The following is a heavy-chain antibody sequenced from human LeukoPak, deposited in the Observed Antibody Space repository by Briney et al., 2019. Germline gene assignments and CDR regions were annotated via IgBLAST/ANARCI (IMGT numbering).Heavy chain of an antibody. Sequence: GGSLRLSCAASGFTFSSYWMSWVRQAPGKGLEWVANIKQDGSEKYYVDSVKGRFTISRDNSKNTLYLQMNSLRAEDTAVYYCAKEALGRYITMVRGVSNYWGQGTLVTVSS. J-gene: IGHJ4*02. CDR2: IKQDGSEK. V-gene: IGHV3-7*01. CDR3: AKEALGRYITMVRGVSNY. D-gene: IGHD3-10*01. CDR1: GFTFSSYW.